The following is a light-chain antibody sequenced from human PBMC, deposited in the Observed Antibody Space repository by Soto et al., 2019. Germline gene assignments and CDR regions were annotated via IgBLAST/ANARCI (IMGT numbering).Light chain of an antibody. CDR1: ISNIGSNF. Sequence: QSVLTQPPSASGTPGQRFTISCSGSISNIGSNFIYWYQQFPGTAPKLLIFRNNERPSGVPDRFSGSKSGNSASLAISGLRSEDEADYHCAAWDDSLSGVVFGGGTKVTVL. J-gene: IGLJ2*01. CDR3: AAWDDSLSGVV. CDR2: RNN. V-gene: IGLV1-47*01.